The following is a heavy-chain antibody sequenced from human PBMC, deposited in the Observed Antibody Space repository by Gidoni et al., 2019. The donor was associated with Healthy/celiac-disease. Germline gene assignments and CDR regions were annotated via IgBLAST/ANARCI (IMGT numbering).Heavy chain of an antibody. Sequence: QVQLVESGGGVVQPGRSLRLSCAASGFTFSSYGMHWVRQAPGKGLEWVAVIWYDGSNKYYADSVKGRFTISRDNSKNTLYLQMNSLRAEDTAVYYCARGFGVAASGDMNWFDPWGQGTLVTVSS. V-gene: IGHV3-33*01. CDR1: GFTFSSYG. CDR3: ARGFGVAASGDMNWFDP. D-gene: IGHD2-15*01. CDR2: IWYDGSNK. J-gene: IGHJ5*02.